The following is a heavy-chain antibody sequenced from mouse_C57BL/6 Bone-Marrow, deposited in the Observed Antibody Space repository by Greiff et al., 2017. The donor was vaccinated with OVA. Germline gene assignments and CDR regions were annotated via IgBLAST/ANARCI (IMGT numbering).Heavy chain of an antibody. Sequence: DVMLVESGGDLVKPGGSLKLSCAASGFTFSSYGMSWVRQTPDKRLEWVATISSGGSYTYYPDSVKGRFTISRDNAKNTLYLQMSSLKSEDTAMYYCARHADGYVDYWGQGTTLTVSS. J-gene: IGHJ2*01. CDR1: GFTFSSYG. V-gene: IGHV5-6*02. CDR3: ARHADGYVDY. D-gene: IGHD2-3*01. CDR2: ISSGGSYT.